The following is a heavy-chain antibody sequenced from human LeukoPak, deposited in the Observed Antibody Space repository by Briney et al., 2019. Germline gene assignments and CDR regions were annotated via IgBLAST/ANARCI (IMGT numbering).Heavy chain of an antibody. Sequence: GGSLRLSCVASGLSLSTYSMNWVRQAPGKGFEWVSGILHSEGRTYYADSVKGRFTVSRDNSKNTLYLQMNSLRVEDTAVYYCAKDQNPDSGWSFDYWGQGTPVTVSS. V-gene: IGHV3-23*01. CDR2: ILHSEGRT. CDR1: GLSLSTYS. D-gene: IGHD6-19*01. J-gene: IGHJ4*02. CDR3: AKDQNPDSGWSFDY.